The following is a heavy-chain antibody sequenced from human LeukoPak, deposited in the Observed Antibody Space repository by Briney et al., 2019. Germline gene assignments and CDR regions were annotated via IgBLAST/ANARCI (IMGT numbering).Heavy chain of an antibody. CDR3: ARDSPDYYDSSGYYHFDY. Sequence: PSETLSLTCTVSGCSISSYYWSWIRQPPGKGLDWIGYIYYSGSTNYNPSLKSRVTISVETSKNQFSLKLSSVTAADTAVYYCARDSPDYYDSSGYYHFDYWGQGTLVTVSS. CDR1: GCSISSYY. V-gene: IGHV4-59*01. D-gene: IGHD3-22*01. CDR2: IYYSGST. J-gene: IGHJ4*02.